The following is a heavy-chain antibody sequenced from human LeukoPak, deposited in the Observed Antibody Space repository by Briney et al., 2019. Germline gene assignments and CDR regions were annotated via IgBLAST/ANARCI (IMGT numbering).Heavy chain of an antibody. J-gene: IGHJ4*02. CDR2: FSGSGGNT. V-gene: IGHV3-23*01. CDR1: GFTFSSYA. CDR3: AKSGLNRFDY. Sequence: GGSLRLSCAASGFTFSSYALSWLAQAPGKGLEGVSTFSGSGGNTYYADSVKGRFTISRDNSKNTLYLQMNSLRAEDTAVYYCAKSGLNRFDYWGQGTLDTVSS. D-gene: IGHD2-15*01.